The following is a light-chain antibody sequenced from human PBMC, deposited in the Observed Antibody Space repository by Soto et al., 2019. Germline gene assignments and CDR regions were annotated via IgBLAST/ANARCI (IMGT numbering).Light chain of an antibody. V-gene: IGKV3-20*01. CDR2: GAS. Sequence: ESVMTQSPGTLTLSPGEGATLSCRASQSVSISYLAWYQQKPGQAPRLLIYGASSRATGIPDRFSGSGSGTDFTLTISRLEPEDFAVYYCQQYGSSPRTFGQGTKVEIK. CDR1: QSVSISY. J-gene: IGKJ1*01. CDR3: QQYGSSPRT.